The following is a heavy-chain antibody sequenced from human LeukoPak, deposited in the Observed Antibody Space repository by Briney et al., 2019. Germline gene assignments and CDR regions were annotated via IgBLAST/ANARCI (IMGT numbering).Heavy chain of an antibody. CDR2: IRQDGGEK. Sequence: GGSLRLSSEVSGFTFSDYWMNWVRQAPGKGLEWVASIRQDGGEKSYVDSVKGRFTISRDNAKNSLYLQMNSLRAEDTAVYYCATIPGRFGDSYYYYYYMDVWGKGTTVTVSS. V-gene: IGHV3-7*01. J-gene: IGHJ6*03. CDR1: GFTFSDYW. CDR3: ATIPGRFGDSYYYYYYMDV. D-gene: IGHD3-10*01.